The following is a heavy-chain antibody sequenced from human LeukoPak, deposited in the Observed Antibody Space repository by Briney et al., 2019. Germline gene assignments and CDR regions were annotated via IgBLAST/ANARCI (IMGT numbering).Heavy chain of an antibody. CDR3: ARGGSSWYTRFDP. V-gene: IGHV3-33*01. CDR2: IWYDGSNK. CDR1: GFTFSSYG. Sequence: PGGSLRLSCAASGFTFSSYGMHWVRQAPGKGLEWVAVIWYDGSNKYYADSVKGRFTISRDNSKNTLYLQMNSLRPEDTAVYYCARGGSSWYTRFDPWGQGTLVAVSS. J-gene: IGHJ5*02. D-gene: IGHD6-13*01.